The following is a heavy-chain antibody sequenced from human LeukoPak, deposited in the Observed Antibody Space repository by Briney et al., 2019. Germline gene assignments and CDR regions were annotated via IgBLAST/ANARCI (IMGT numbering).Heavy chain of an antibody. CDR3: ARTKDIVTTPKRVGFDY. CDR2: IFPLDSDT. D-gene: IGHD5-12*01. Sequence: GESLKISCKGSAYTFSTSWIAWVRQMPGKGLEWMGIIFPLDSDTRYSPSLQGQVTISVDKSISTAYLQWSSLKTSDTAMYYCARTKDIVTTPKRVGFDYWGQGTLVTVSA. V-gene: IGHV5-51*01. J-gene: IGHJ4*02. CDR1: AYTFSTSW.